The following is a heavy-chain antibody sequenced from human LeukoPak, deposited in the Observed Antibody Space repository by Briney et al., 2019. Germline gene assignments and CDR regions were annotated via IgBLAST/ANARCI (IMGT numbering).Heavy chain of an antibody. CDR2: IYTSGST. V-gene: IGHV4-61*02. CDR3: ARGSSGSPPYYYYGMDV. CDR1: GGSISSGSYY. J-gene: IGHJ6*02. D-gene: IGHD1-26*01. Sequence: SQTLSLTCTVSGGSISSGSYYWSWIRQPAGKGLEWIGRIYTSGSTNYNPSLKSRVTISVDTSKNQFSLKLSSVTAADTAVYYCARGSSGSPPYYYYGMDVWGQGTTVTVSS.